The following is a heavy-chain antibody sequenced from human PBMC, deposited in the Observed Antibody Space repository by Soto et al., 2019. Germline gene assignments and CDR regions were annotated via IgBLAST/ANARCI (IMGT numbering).Heavy chain of an antibody. V-gene: IGHV3-23*01. CDR3: AKTMTTENTGY. Sequence: EVQLLESGGGMVQPGGSLRLSCAASGFTFSNYAMSWVRQAPGKGLEWVSAISGSGAGTYYADSVRGRFTISRDNSKNTLYLQMRSLRLEDTAVYYCAKTMTTENTGYWGQGALVTVSS. CDR1: GFTFSNYA. CDR2: ISGSGAGT. J-gene: IGHJ4*02. D-gene: IGHD4-4*01.